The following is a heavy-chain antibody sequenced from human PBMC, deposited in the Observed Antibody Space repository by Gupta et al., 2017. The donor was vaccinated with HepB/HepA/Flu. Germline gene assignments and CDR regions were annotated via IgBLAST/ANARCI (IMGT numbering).Heavy chain of an antibody. CDR1: GYTFTTYY. V-gene: IGHV1-46*01. J-gene: IGHJ4*02. CDR3: ARDSEGGYSYVDY. Sequence: QVQLVQSGAEVKKPGASVKVSCKASGYTFTTYYMPWVRQAPGQGLEWMGIINPTGGSTSYAQQFQGRVTMTRDTSTRTVYMELSSLRSEDTAVYYCARDSEGGYSYVDYWGQGTLVTVSS. CDR2: INPTGGST. D-gene: IGHD5-18*01.